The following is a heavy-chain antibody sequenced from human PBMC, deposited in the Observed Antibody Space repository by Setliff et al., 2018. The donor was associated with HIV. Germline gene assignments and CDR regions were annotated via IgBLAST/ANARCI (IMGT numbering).Heavy chain of an antibody. CDR2: IDPSDSYT. CDR3: ARARYGTSFDP. V-gene: IGHV5-10-1*01. Sequence: GESLKISCKGSGYSFTSXXXRGVRQMPGKGLELMGRIDPSDSYTNYSPSFQGHVTISADKSISTAYLQWSSLKASDTAVYFCARARYGTSFDPWGQGTLVTVSS. D-gene: IGHD3-9*01. J-gene: IGHJ5*02. CDR1: GYSFTSXX.